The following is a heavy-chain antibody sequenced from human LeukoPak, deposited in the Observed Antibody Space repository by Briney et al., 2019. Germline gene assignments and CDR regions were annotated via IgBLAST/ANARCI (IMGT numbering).Heavy chain of an antibody. V-gene: IGHV3-53*01. CDR2: IYSGGRT. D-gene: IGHD2-21*01. J-gene: IGHJ4*02. CDR3: SKKSPTDAIVGNYFGN. CDR1: GFTVSSNY. Sequence: GGSLRLSCAASGFTVSSNYMSWVRQAPGKGLEWVSVIYSGGRTYYADSVKGRFTISRDNSKNTAYLEMNSLRGEDTAIYYCSKKSPTDAIVGNYFGNWGQGTLVTVSS.